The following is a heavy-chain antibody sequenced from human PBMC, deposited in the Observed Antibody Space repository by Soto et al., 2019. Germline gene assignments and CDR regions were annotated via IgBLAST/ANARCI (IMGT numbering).Heavy chain of an antibody. CDR3: ARDSMYYYDSSGPHYYFDY. Sequence: SETLSLTCTVSGGSISSYYWSWIRQPPGKGLEWIGYIYYSGSTNYNPSLKSRVTISVDTSKNQFSLKLSSVTAADTAVYYCARDSMYYYDSSGPHYYFDYWGQGTLVTVSS. J-gene: IGHJ4*02. CDR2: IYYSGST. V-gene: IGHV4-59*01. CDR1: GGSISSYY. D-gene: IGHD3-22*01.